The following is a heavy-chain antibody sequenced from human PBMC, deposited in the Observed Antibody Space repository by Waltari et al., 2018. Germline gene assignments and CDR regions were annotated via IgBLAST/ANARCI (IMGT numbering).Heavy chain of an antibody. V-gene: IGHV1-2*02. CDR1: GYTFTGYY. CDR3: ARDPVAGINYYYYYMDV. Sequence: QVQLVQSGAEVKKPGASVKVSCKASGYTFTGYYMHRVRQAPGQGLEWMGLINPNSGGTNYAQKFQGRVTMTSDTSISTAYMELSRLTSDDTAVYYCARDPVAGINYYYYYMDVWGKGTTVTISS. CDR2: INPNSGGT. J-gene: IGHJ6*03. D-gene: IGHD6-19*01.